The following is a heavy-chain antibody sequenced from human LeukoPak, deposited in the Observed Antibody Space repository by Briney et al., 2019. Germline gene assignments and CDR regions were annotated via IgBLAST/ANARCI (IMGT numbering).Heavy chain of an antibody. Sequence: PGGSLRLSCAASGFTFSSYWMTWVRQAPGKGLEWVANIKQDGSKENYVDSVKGRFTISRDNAKNSLYLQMNSLGAEDTAVYYCATPLDYYDSSGYHQGGDWGQGTLVTVSS. V-gene: IGHV3-7*03. CDR3: ATPLDYYDSSGYHQGGD. CDR2: IKQDGSKE. J-gene: IGHJ4*02. D-gene: IGHD3-22*01. CDR1: GFTFSSYW.